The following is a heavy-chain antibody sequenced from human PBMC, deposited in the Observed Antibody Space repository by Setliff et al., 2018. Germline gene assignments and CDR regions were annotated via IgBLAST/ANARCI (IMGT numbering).Heavy chain of an antibody. Sequence: PSETLSLTCTLSGDSIKKSTYYWGWIRQSPGKGLDWIGTVDHSGNTNYHPSLKSRVTISGDTSKNQFSLKLTSVTAADTAVYYCARHWDFCGGDCPHNSIDYWGQGTLVTVSS. CDR2: VDHSGNT. CDR1: GDSIKKSTYY. CDR3: ARHWDFCGGDCPHNSIDY. J-gene: IGHJ4*02. D-gene: IGHD2-21*02. V-gene: IGHV4-39*01.